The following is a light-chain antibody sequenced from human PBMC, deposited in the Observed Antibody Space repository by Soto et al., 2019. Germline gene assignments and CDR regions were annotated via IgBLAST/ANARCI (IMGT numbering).Light chain of an antibody. CDR2: YDS. CDR1: NIGSKS. V-gene: IGLV3-21*04. CDR3: QVWDSSSDHPL. Sequence: SYELTQPPSVSVAPGKTARITCGGNNIGSKSVHWYQQKPGQAPVLVIYYDSDRPSGIPERFSGSNSGNTATLTISRVEAGDEADYYCQVWDSSSDHPLFGGGTKLTVL. J-gene: IGLJ2*01.